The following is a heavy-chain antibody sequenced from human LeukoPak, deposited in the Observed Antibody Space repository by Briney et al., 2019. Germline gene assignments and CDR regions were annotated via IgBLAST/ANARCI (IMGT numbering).Heavy chain of an antibody. D-gene: IGHD2/OR15-2a*01. J-gene: IGHJ4*02. CDR3: AKLSTT. V-gene: IGHV1-2*02. CDR1: GYTFTDSY. CDR2: INPKTGGT. Sequence: ASVKVSCKASGYTFTDSYIHWVRQAPGRGLECMGWINPKTGGTNYVQKFQGRVTMTADTSISTVYMELTGLKSDDRAVYYCAKLSTTWGPGTLVIVSS.